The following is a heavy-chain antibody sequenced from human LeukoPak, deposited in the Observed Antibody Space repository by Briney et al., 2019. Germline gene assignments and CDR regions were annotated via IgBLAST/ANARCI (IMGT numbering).Heavy chain of an antibody. CDR3: ARATWLPVGLYYYDSSGYYYYFDY. CDR2: IYYSGST. Sequence: SETLSLTCTASGGSISSYYRSWIRQPPGKGLEWIGYIYYSGSTNYNPSLKSRVTISVDTSKNQFSLKLSSVTAADTAVYYCARATWLPVGLYYYDSSGYYYYFDYWGQGTLVTVSS. V-gene: IGHV4-59*01. D-gene: IGHD3-22*01. CDR1: GGSISSYY. J-gene: IGHJ4*02.